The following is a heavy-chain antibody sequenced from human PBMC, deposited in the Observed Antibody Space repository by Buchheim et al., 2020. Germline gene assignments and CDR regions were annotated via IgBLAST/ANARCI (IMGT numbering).Heavy chain of an antibody. Sequence: QVQLVESGGGVVQPGRSLRLSCAASGFTFSSYAMHWVRQAPGKGLEWVAVISYDGSNKYYADSVKGRFTISRDNSKNTLYLQMNSLRAEDTAVYYCARDGGSGWYAAFDIWGQGT. D-gene: IGHD6-19*01. CDR1: GFTFSSYA. CDR3: ARDGGSGWYAAFDI. J-gene: IGHJ3*02. CDR2: ISYDGSNK. V-gene: IGHV3-30*01.